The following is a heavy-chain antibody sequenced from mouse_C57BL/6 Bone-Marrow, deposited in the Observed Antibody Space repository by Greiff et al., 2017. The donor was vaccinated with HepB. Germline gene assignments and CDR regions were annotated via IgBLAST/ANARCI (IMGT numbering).Heavy chain of an antibody. D-gene: IGHD1-1*01. CDR3: ARSNGSSLYYAMDY. Sequence: VQPQQSGAELMKPGASVKPFCKATGYTFTGYWIERGKQRPGHGLEWIGETLSGSGSTNYNEKFKGKGTFTADTYSNTAYMQLSSLTTEDSAIYYCARSNGSSLYYAMDYWGQGTSVTVSS. CDR2: TLSGSGST. V-gene: IGHV1-9*01. CDR1: GYTFTGYW. J-gene: IGHJ4*01.